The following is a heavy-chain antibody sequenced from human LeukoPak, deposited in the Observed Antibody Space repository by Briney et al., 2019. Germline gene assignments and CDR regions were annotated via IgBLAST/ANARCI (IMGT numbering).Heavy chain of an antibody. Sequence: SSETLSLTCAVYGGSFSGYYWSWIRQPPGKGLEWIGNIYYSGSTYYNPSLKSRVTISVDTSKNQFSLKLSSVTATDTAIYYCARGSGYYGEDFEYWGQGTLVTVSS. CDR2: IYYSGST. V-gene: IGHV4-34*01. D-gene: IGHD3-22*01. J-gene: IGHJ4*02. CDR1: GGSFSGYY. CDR3: ARGSGYYGEDFEY.